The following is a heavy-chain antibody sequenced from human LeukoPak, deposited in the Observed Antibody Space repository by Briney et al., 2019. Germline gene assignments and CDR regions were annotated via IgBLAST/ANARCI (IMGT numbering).Heavy chain of an antibody. D-gene: IGHD3-10*01. CDR2: ISWDGGST. J-gene: IGHJ4*02. Sequence: GGSLRLSCAASGFTFDAYGMHWVRQVPGKGLEWVSLISWDGGSTYYADSVKGRFTISRDNSKNSLYLQMNSLRIEDTALYYCAKDMAAYYYSSGNIDYWGQGTLVTVSS. CDR1: GFTFDAYG. V-gene: IGHV3-43D*03. CDR3: AKDMAAYYYSSGNIDY.